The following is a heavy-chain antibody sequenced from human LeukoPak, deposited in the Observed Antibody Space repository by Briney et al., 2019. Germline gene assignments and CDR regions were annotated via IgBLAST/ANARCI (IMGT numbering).Heavy chain of an antibody. J-gene: IGHJ4*02. CDR1: GYNFTIYW. Sequence: ESLKISCTGSGYNFTIYWIGWVRQMPGKGLEWMGTIYPGDSDIRYSPSFRGQVTISVDKSISTAYLQWSSLKASDTAMYYCARRRGGGIDDYWGQGTLVTVSS. CDR3: ARRRGGGIDDY. D-gene: IGHD3-16*01. V-gene: IGHV5-51*01. CDR2: IYPGDSDI.